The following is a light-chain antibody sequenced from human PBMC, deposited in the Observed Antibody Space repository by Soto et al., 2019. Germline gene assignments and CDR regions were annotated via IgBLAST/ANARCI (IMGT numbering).Light chain of an antibody. Sequence: EIVLTQSPATLSLSPGERATLSCRASQSVSSYLAWYQQKPGQAPRLLIYDASNRATGIPARFSGSGSGTDLTLTISSLEPEDFAVYYCQQRSNWPPLTFGGGTMVEIK. CDR1: QSVSSY. J-gene: IGKJ4*01. V-gene: IGKV3-11*01. CDR2: DAS. CDR3: QQRSNWPPLT.